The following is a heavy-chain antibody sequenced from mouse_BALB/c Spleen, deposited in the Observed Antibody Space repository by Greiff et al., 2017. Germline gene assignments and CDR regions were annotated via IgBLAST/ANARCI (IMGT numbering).Heavy chain of an antibody. J-gene: IGHJ3*01. CDR3: SRSTMIIPAWFAY. Sequence: QVQLQQPGADLVKPGASVKLSCKASGYTFTSYWMHWVKQRPGQGLEWIGEINPSNGRTNYNEKFKSKATLTVDKSSSTAYMQLSSLTSEDSAVYYCSRSTMIIPAWFAYWGQGTLVTVSA. CDR2: INPSNGRT. V-gene: IGHV1S81*02. CDR1: GYTFTSYW. D-gene: IGHD2-4*01.